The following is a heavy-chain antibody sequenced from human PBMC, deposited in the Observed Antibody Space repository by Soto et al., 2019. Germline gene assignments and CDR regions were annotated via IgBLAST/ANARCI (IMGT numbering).Heavy chain of an antibody. D-gene: IGHD3-3*01. CDR1: GGTFSSYT. V-gene: IGHV1-69*02. J-gene: IGHJ4*02. Sequence: ASVKVSCKASGGTFSSYTISWVRQAPGQGLEWMGRIIPILGIANYAQKFQGRVTITADKSTSTAYMELSSLRSEDTAVYYCASGGEQYYDFWSGYGYWGQGTLVTVSS. CDR3: ASGGEQYYDFWSGYGY. CDR2: IIPILGIA.